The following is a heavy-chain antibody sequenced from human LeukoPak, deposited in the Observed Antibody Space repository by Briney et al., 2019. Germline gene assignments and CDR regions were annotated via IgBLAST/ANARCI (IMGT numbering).Heavy chain of an antibody. CDR3: ASPLAYCGGDCYLRY. Sequence: GGSLRLSCAASGFTVSSNYMSWVRQAPGKGQEWVSVIYSGGSTYYADSVKGRFTISRDNSKNTLYLQMNSLRAEDTAVYYCASPLAYCGGDCYLRYWGQGTLVTVSS. V-gene: IGHV3-66*01. J-gene: IGHJ4*02. CDR1: GFTVSSNY. CDR2: IYSGGST. D-gene: IGHD2-21*02.